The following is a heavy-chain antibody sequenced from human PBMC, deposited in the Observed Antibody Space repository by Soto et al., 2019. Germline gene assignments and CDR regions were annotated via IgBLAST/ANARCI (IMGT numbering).Heavy chain of an antibody. Sequence: PVVLLRESCAVAGLTFCSYALRRFRQTPEKGLEWVSTISGSGGSTYYADSVKGRFTISRDNSKNTLYLRMNSLRAEDAAVYYCASALITIFGVVPGATYVMDVWGQGTTVTVSS. V-gene: IGHV3-23*01. D-gene: IGHD3-3*01. J-gene: IGHJ6*02. CDR3: ASALITIFGVVPGATYVMDV. CDR2: ISGSGGST. CDR1: GLTFCSYA.